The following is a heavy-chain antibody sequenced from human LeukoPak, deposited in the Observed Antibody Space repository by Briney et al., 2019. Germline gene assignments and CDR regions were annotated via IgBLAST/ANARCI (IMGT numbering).Heavy chain of an antibody. Sequence: GGSLRLSCAASGFTFSSYSMNWVRQAPGKGLEWVSSISSSSSYIYYADSVKGRFTISRDNAKNSLYLQMTSLRAEDTAVYYCARASFGWLDHRGTTHLWGQGTLVTVSS. CDR1: GFTFSSYS. D-gene: IGHD6-19*01. V-gene: IGHV3-21*01. CDR3: ARASFGWLDHRGTTHL. CDR2: ISSSSSYI. J-gene: IGHJ4*02.